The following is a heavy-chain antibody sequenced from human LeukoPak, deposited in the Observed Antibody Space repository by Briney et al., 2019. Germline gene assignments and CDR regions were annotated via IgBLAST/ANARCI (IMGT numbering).Heavy chain of an antibody. J-gene: IGHJ5*02. CDR1: GGSISSYY. V-gene: IGHV4-4*07. D-gene: IGHD3-3*01. CDR3: AREYYDFWSGYYTNYNWFDP. CDR2: IYTSGST. Sequence: PSETLSLTCTVSGGSISSYYWSWIRQPAGKGLEWIGRIYTSGSTNYNPSLKSRVTMSVDTSKNQFSLKLSSVTAADTAVYYCAREYYDFWSGYYTNYNWFDPWGQGTLLTVSS.